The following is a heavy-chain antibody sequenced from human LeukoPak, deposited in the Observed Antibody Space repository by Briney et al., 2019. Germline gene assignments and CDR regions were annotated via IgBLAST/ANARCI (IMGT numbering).Heavy chain of an antibody. CDR1: GFTFSDYY. CDR3: ARLLKGHDAFDI. D-gene: IGHD2-21*01. Sequence: GGSQRLSCAASGFTFSDYYMSWIRQAPGKGLEGVSYISSSGSTIYYADSVKGRFTISRDNAKNSLYLQMNSLRAEDTAVYYCARLLKGHDAFDIWGQGTMVTVSS. V-gene: IGHV3-11*01. CDR2: ISSSGSTI. J-gene: IGHJ3*02.